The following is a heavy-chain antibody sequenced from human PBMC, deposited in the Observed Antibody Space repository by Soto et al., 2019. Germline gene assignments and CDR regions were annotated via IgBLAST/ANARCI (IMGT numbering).Heavy chain of an antibody. CDR2: IYTSGST. CDR1: GGSISSYY. CDR3: ARAKYSSGWPYFDY. J-gene: IGHJ4*02. V-gene: IGHV4-4*07. D-gene: IGHD6-19*01. Sequence: QVQLQESGPGLVKPSETLSLTCTVSGGSISSYYWSWIRQPAGKGLEWIGRIYTSGSTNYNPSLKSRVTMSVDTSKNQCSLKLSSVTAADTAVYYCARAKYSSGWPYFDYWGQGTLVTVSS.